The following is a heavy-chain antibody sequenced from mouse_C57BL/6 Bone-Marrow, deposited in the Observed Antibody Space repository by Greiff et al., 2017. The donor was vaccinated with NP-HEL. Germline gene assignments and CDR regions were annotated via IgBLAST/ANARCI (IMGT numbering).Heavy chain of an antibody. J-gene: IGHJ3*01. D-gene: IGHD2-1*01. V-gene: IGHV14-4*01. CDR2: IDPENGDT. Sequence: VQLQQSGAELVRPGASVKLSCKASGFNIKDDYMHWVKQRPEQGLEWIGWIDPENGDTEYASKFQGKATITADTSSNTAYLQLSSLTSEDTAVYYCTRYGNYLPWFAYWGQGTLVTVSA. CDR3: TRYGNYLPWFAY. CDR1: GFNIKDDY.